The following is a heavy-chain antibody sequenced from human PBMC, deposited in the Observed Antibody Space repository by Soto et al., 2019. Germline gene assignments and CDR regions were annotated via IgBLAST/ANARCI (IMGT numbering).Heavy chain of an antibody. CDR1: GFTFRSNS. Sequence: GGSLRLSCGASGFTFRSNSMAWVRQAPGKGLEWVSIISGRGDSIYYADSVKGRFTISRDNSKNTLYLQMSRLRVDDTAVWYCVEPHSTGPLYYGTEVWGQGTTVTVSS. V-gene: IGHV3-23*01. CDR2: ISGRGDSI. J-gene: IGHJ6*02. CDR3: VEPHSTGPLYYGTEV.